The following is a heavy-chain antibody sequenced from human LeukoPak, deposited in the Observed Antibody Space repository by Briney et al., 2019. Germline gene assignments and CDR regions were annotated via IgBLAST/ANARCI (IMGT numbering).Heavy chain of an antibody. Sequence: GGSLRLSCAASAFTFSSYAMSWVRQAPGKGLEWVSAISGSGSSTYYADSVKGRFTISRDNYKNTLYLQMNSLRAEDTAVYYCAKGTGYAVSYFDYWGQGTLVTVSS. CDR1: AFTFSSYA. J-gene: IGHJ4*02. CDR3: AKGTGYAVSYFDY. CDR2: ISGSGSST. D-gene: IGHD2-15*01. V-gene: IGHV3-23*01.